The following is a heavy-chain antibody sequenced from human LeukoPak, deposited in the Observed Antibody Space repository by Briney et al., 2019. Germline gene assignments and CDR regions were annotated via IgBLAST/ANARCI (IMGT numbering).Heavy chain of an antibody. CDR2: IIPILGIA. V-gene: IGHV1-69*04. CDR1: GGTFSSYA. CDR3: ARDLRAQQLAPDATDI. D-gene: IGHD6-13*01. J-gene: IGHJ3*02. Sequence: SVKVSCKASGGTFSSYAISWVRQAPGQGLAWMGRIIPILGIANYAQKFQGRVTITADKSTSTAYMEPSSLRSEDTAVYYCARDLRAQQLAPDATDIWGQGTMVTVSS.